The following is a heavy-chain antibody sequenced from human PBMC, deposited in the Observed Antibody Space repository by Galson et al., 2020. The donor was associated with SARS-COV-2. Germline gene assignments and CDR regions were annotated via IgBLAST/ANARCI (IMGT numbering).Heavy chain of an antibody. CDR3: ARDPSPDYYDRRGYYYNFAFDI. CDR2: IYYSGST. J-gene: IGHJ3*02. CDR1: GGSISSGDYY. D-gene: IGHD3-22*01. V-gene: IGHV4-30-4*01. Sequence: ETSETLSLTCTVSGGSISSGDYYWSWIRQPPGKGLEWIGYIYYSGSTYYNPSLKSRVTISVDTSKNQFSLKLSSVTAADTAGYYCARDPSPDYYDRRGYYYNFAFDIWGQGTMVTGSS.